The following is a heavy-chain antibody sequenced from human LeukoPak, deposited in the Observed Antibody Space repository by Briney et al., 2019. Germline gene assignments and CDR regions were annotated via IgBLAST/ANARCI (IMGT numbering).Heavy chain of an antibody. CDR2: IYYSGST. V-gene: IGHV4-59*01. Sequence: PETLSLTCTVSGGSISSYYWSWIRQPPGKGLEWIGYIYYSGSTNYNPSLKSRVTISVDTSKNQFSLKLSSATAADTAVYYCARVNILTDYYYMDVWGKGTTVTISS. J-gene: IGHJ6*03. CDR1: GGSISSYY. D-gene: IGHD3-9*01. CDR3: ARVNILTDYYYMDV.